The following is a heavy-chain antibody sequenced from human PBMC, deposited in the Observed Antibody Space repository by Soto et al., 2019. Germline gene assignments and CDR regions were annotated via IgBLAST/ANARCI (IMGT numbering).Heavy chain of an antibody. CDR1: GDTFSSYT. J-gene: IGHJ5*02. CDR2: TIPILSMS. Sequence: QVHLVQSGPELKKPGSSVRVSCKASGDTFSSYTINWVRQAPGLGLEWMGRTIPILSMSNYALKFQGRLTITPDQSPNPAYQELRRLRSEDTAMDYWATAYGSGGQAFDPWGPGALVTVSS. CDR3: ATAYGSGGQAFDP. D-gene: IGHD3-10*01. V-gene: IGHV1-69*02.